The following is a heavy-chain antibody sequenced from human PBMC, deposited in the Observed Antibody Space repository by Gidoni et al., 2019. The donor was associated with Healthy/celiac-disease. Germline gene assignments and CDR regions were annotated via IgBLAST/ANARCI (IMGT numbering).Heavy chain of an antibody. V-gene: IGHV3-9*01. CDR1: GFTFADYA. D-gene: IGHD6-19*01. Sequence: EVQLVESGGGLVQPGRSLRLSCAASGFTFADYAMHWVRQAPGKGLEWVSGISWNSGSIGYADSVKGRFTISRDNAKNSLYLQMNSLRAEDTALYYCAKDPMGSAGSSGWYFDLWGRGTLVTVSS. CDR3: AKDPMGSAGSSGWYFDL. J-gene: IGHJ2*01. CDR2: ISWNSGSI.